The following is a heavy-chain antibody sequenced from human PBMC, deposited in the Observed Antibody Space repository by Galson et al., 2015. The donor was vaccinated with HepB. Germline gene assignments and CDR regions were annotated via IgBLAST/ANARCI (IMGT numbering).Heavy chain of an antibody. CDR2: IYTSGST. CDR1: GGSISSGSYY. V-gene: IGHV4-61*02. D-gene: IGHD1-1*01. J-gene: IGHJ5*02. Sequence: TLSLTCTVSGGSISSGSYYWSWIRQPAGKGLEWIGRIYTSGSTNYNPSLKSRVTISVDTSRNQFSLKLSSETAADTAVYYCARTQLFWFDPWGQGTLVTVSS. CDR3: ARTQLFWFDP.